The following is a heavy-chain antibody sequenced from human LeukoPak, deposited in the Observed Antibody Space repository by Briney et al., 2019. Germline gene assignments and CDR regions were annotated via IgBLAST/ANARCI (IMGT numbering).Heavy chain of an antibody. CDR2: IYYSGST. V-gene: IGHV4-59*12. D-gene: IGHD3/OR15-3a*01. Sequence: PSETLSLTCTVSGGSISSYYWSWIRQPPGKGLEWIGYIYYSGSTNYNPSLKSRVTISVDTSKNQFSLKLSSVTAADTAVYYCARSDGDWADHGVDYWGQGTLVTVSS. CDR3: ARSDGDWADHGVDY. J-gene: IGHJ4*02. CDR1: GGSISSYY.